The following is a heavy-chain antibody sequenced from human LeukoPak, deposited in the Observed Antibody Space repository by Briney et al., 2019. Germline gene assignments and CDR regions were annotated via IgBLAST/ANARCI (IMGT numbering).Heavy chain of an antibody. J-gene: IGHJ6*02. CDR3: ARDRKGPRFLYGMDV. Sequence: PSETLSLTCTVSGGSISSGGYYWSWIRQHPGKGLEWIGYIYYSGSTYYNLSLKSRVTISVDTSKNQFSLKLSSVTAADTAVYYCARDRKGPRFLYGMDVWGQGTTVTVSS. CDR2: IYYSGST. D-gene: IGHD3-3*01. CDR1: GGSISSGGYY. V-gene: IGHV4-31*03.